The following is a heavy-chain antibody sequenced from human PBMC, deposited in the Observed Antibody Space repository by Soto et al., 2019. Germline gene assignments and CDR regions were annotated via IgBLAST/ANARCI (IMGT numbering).Heavy chain of an antibody. V-gene: IGHV3-23*01. CDR1: GFTFSSYA. Sequence: GGSLRLSCAASGFTFSSYAMSWVRQAPGKGLEWVSAISGSGGSTYYADSVKGRFTISRDNSKNTLYLQMNSLRAEDTAVYYCAKSDIVVVPAAIGYDFWREENWGQGTMVTVSS. CDR3: AKSDIVVVPAAIGYDFWREEN. D-gene: IGHD2-2*02. J-gene: IGHJ3*01. CDR2: ISGSGGST.